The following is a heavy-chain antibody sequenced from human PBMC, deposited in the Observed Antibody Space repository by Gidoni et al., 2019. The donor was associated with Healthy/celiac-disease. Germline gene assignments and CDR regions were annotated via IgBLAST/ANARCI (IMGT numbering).Heavy chain of an antibody. J-gene: IGHJ4*02. D-gene: IGHD3-22*01. CDR1: GFTFCSYA. Sequence: EVQLLESGGGLVQPGGSLRLSCAASGFTFCSYAMSWVRQAPGKGLEWVSDISGSGGSTYYADSVKGRFTISRDNSKNTLYLQMNSLRAEDTAVYYCAKRDVGMIVVPWGQETLVTVSS. CDR2: ISGSGGST. CDR3: AKRDVGMIVVP. V-gene: IGHV3-23*01.